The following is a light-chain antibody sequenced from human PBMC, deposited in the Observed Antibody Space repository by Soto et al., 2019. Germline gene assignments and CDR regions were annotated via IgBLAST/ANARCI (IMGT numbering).Light chain of an antibody. CDR3: QQSYSTPPK. CDR1: QSISSY. J-gene: IGKJ1*01. V-gene: IGKV1-39*01. CDR2: AAS. Sequence: DIQMTQSPSCLSASVGDRVTITCRASQSISSYLNWYQQKPGKAPKLLIYAASSLQSGVPSRFSGSGSGTDFTLTISSLQPEDFATYYCQQSYSTPPKFGQGTKVEIK.